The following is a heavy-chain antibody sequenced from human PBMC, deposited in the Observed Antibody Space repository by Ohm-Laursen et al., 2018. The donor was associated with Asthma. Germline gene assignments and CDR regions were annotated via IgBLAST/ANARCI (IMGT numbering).Heavy chain of an antibody. J-gene: IGHJ6*02. Sequence: GASVKVSCKASGGTFSSYAISWVRQAPGQGLEWMGGIIPIFGTANYAQKFQGRVTITADESTSTAYMELSSLRSEDTAVYYCARPRNVISYYYGMDVWGQGTTVTVSS. D-gene: IGHD2/OR15-2a*01. CDR1: GGTFSSYA. V-gene: IGHV1-69*13. CDR2: IIPIFGTA. CDR3: ARPRNVISYYYGMDV.